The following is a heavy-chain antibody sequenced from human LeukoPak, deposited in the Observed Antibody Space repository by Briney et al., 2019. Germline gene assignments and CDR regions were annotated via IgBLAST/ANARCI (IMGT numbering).Heavy chain of an antibody. D-gene: IGHD5-24*01. CDR1: GFTFSSYA. J-gene: IGHJ4*02. CDR2: ISIDGGGT. CDR3: AKWLRVATTFFDS. V-gene: IGHV3-23*01. Sequence: GGSLRLSCAASGFTFSSYAMSWVRQAPGKGLEWVSSISIDGGGTYFADSVKGRFTISRDNSKHTLYLQMNSLRVEDTAVYYCAKWLRVATTFFDSWGQGTLVTVSS.